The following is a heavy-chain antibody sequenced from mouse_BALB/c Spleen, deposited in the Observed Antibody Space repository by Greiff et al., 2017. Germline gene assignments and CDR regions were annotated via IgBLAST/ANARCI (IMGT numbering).Heavy chain of an antibody. CDR1: GFTFSSYG. CDR2: ISSGGSYT. J-gene: IGHJ2*01. Sequence: EVQLVESGGDLVKPGGSLKLSCAASGFTFSSYGMSWVRQTPDKRLEWVATISSGGSYTYYPDSVKGRFTISRDNAKNTLYLQMSSLKSEDTAMYYCARQYYGSRYYFDYWGQGTTLTVSS. V-gene: IGHV5-6*01. D-gene: IGHD1-1*01. CDR3: ARQYYGSRYYFDY.